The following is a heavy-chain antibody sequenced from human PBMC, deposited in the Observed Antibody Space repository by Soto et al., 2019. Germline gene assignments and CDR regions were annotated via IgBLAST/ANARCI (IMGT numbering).Heavy chain of an antibody. CDR1: GFTFSSHW. V-gene: IGHV3-74*01. Sequence: EVQLVESGGGLVQPGGSRRVSCAASGFTFSSHWMHWVRQAPGKGLVWVSRLKTDGSNTNYADSVKGRFTISRDNAKNTVYLEMNSLRAEDTAVYYCARGVPNHYGFDLWGQGTMVTVSS. J-gene: IGHJ3*01. CDR2: LKTDGSNT. CDR3: ARGVPNHYGFDL. D-gene: IGHD2-8*01.